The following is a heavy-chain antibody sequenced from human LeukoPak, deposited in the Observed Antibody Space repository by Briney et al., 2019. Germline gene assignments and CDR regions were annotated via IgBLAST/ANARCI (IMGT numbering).Heavy chain of an antibody. J-gene: IGHJ6*03. CDR1: GFTFSSYS. Sequence: GGSLRLSCAASGFTFSSYSMNWVRQAPGKGLEWVSSISSSSYIYYADSVKGRFTISRDNAKNSLYLQMNSLRAEDTAVYYCAGPLAYCGGDCYSSYMDVWGKGTTVTVSS. CDR3: AGPLAYCGGDCYSSYMDV. D-gene: IGHD2-21*02. CDR2: ISSSSYI. V-gene: IGHV3-21*01.